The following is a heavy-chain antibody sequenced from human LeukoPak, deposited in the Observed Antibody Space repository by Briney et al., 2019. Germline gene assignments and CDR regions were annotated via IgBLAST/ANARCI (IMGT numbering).Heavy chain of an antibody. CDR2: FDPEDGET. D-gene: IGHD2-2*01. V-gene: IGHV1-24*01. J-gene: IGHJ4*02. CDR1: GYTLTELS. CDR3: ATDRQDCSSTSCLDY. Sequence: ASVKVCCKVSGYTLTELSMHWVRQAPGEGLEWMGGFDPEDGETIYAQKFQGRVTMTEDTSTDTAYMELSSLRSEDTAVYYCATDRQDCSSTSCLDYWGQGTLVTVSS.